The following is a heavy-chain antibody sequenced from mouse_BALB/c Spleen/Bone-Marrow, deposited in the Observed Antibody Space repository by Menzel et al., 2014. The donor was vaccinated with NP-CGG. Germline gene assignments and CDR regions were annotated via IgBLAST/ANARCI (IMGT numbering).Heavy chain of an antibody. V-gene: IGHV14-3*02. Sequence: EVQLQQSGAELVKPGASVKLSCTASGFNIKDTYMHWVKQRPEQGLEWIGRIDPANGNTKYDPKFQGKATITADTSSNTAYLQLSSLTSEDTAVYYCATCYYGYYFDYWGQGTTLTVSS. CDR2: IDPANGNT. J-gene: IGHJ2*01. CDR3: ATCYYGYYFDY. CDR1: GFNIKDTY. D-gene: IGHD1-2*01.